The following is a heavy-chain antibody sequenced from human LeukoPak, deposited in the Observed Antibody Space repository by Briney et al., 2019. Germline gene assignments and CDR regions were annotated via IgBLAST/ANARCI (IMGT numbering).Heavy chain of an antibody. CDR1: GFTFSSYA. V-gene: IGHV3-30*02. J-gene: IGHJ1*01. CDR3: AITIRGLEYFQH. CDR2: IRYDGNNK. Sequence: GGSLRLSCAASGFTFSSYAMHWVRQAPGKGLEWVAFIRYDGNNKYYADSVKGRFTIFRDNSKNTLYLQMNSLRVEDTAVYYCAITIRGLEYFQHWGQGTLVTVSS. D-gene: IGHD3-10*01.